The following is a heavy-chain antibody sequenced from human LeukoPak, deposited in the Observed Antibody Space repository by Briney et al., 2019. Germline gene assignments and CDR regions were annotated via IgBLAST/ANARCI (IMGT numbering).Heavy chain of an antibody. V-gene: IGHV4-59*01. CDR3: ARGDYSSSWYEYNWFDP. J-gene: IGHJ5*02. CDR2: IYYSGTT. CDR1: GGSISTYY. Sequence: SETLSLTCTVSGGSISTYYWSWIRQPLGEGLEWIGSIYYSGTTHSNPSLKSRATISVDTSKNHLSLKVSSVTAAYTAVYYCARGDYSSSWYEYNWFDPWGQGTLVTVSS. D-gene: IGHD6-13*01.